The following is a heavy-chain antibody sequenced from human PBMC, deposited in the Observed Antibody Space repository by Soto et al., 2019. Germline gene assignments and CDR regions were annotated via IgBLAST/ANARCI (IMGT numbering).Heavy chain of an antibody. CDR2: IKQDGREK. Sequence: EVQLVESGGGLVQPGGSLRLSCAASGFNLSSYCMNWVRQAPGTGLEWVADIKQDGREKYYVDSVKGRFTISRDNAKNSLYLQMNSLRAEDTAVYYSMYLYYYGMDVWGQGTTVTVSS. V-gene: IGHV3-7*03. CDR3: MYLYYYGMDV. CDR1: GFNLSSYC. D-gene: IGHD2-8*01. J-gene: IGHJ6*02.